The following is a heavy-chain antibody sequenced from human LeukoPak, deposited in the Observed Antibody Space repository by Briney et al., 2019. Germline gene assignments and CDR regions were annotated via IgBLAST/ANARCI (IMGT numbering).Heavy chain of an antibody. CDR2: ISAYNGNT. V-gene: IGHV1-18*01. Sequence: ASVKVSCKASGYTFTSYGISWVRQAPGQGLEWMGWISAYNGNTNYAQKLQGRVTMTTDTSTSTAYMELSSLRSEDTAVYYCARAYYYDSSGYYFPGYSYYYYYGMDVWGQGTTVTVSS. J-gene: IGHJ6*02. CDR1: GYTFTSYG. D-gene: IGHD3-22*01. CDR3: ARAYYYDSSGYYFPGYSYYYYYGMDV.